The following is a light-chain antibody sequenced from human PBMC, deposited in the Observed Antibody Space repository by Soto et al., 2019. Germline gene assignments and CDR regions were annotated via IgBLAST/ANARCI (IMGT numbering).Light chain of an antibody. CDR1: QSVSNNY. CDR3: QQYGSSGT. CDR2: GAS. Sequence: EIVLTQSPGTLSLSPGARATLSCRASQSVSNNYLAWYQQKPGQAPRLLLYGASNRATAIPDRFSGSGSGTDFTLTIIRLEPEDFAVYYCQQYGSSGTFGQGTKVDIK. V-gene: IGKV3-20*01. J-gene: IGKJ1*01.